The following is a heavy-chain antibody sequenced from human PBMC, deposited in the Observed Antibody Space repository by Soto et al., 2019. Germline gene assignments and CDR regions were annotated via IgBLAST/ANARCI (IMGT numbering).Heavy chain of an antibody. CDR1: GFSLSTSGMC. Sequence: SGPTLVNPTQTLTLTCTFSGFSLSTSGMCVSWIRQPPGKALEWLALIDWDDDKYYSTSLKTRLTISKDTSKNQVVLTMTNMDPVDTATYYCARIRSDYYDSSGYLRNYYGMDVRGQGTTVTVSS. CDR3: ARIRSDYYDSSGYLRNYYGMDV. V-gene: IGHV2-70*01. CDR2: IDWDDDK. J-gene: IGHJ6*02. D-gene: IGHD3-22*01.